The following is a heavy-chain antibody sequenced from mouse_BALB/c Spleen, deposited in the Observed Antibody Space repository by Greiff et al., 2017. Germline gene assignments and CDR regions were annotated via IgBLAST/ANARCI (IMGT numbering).Heavy chain of an antibody. V-gene: IGHV14-3*02. Sequence: EVQLQQSGAELVKPGASVKLSCTASGFNIKDTYMHWVKQRPEQGLEWIGRIDPANGNTKYDPKFQGKATITADTSSNTAFLQLSSLTSEDTAVYYCAYDGYYYAMDYWGQGTSVTVSS. CDR3: AYDGYYYAMDY. CDR1: GFNIKDTY. CDR2: IDPANGNT. J-gene: IGHJ4*01. D-gene: IGHD2-3*01.